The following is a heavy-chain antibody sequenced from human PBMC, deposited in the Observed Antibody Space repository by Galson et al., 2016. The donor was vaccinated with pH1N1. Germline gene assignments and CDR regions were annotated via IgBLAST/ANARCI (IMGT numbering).Heavy chain of an antibody. CDR1: GFSFSNYG. CDR3: AKDRPQMMLRYFDWLLGDAMDV. Sequence: SLRLSCAASGFSFSNYGMHWVRQAPGKGPEWVAVISFDGSNKNYADSVKGRVTISRDNSQNTVLLLLDSLRPEDTAVYHCAKDRPQMMLRYFDWLLGDAMDVWGQGTTVIVSS. V-gene: IGHV3-30*18. D-gene: IGHD3-9*01. CDR2: ISFDGSNK. J-gene: IGHJ6*02.